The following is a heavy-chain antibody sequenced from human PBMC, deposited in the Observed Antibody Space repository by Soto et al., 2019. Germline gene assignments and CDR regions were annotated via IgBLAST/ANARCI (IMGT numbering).Heavy chain of an antibody. J-gene: IGHJ4*02. V-gene: IGHV4-30-4*01. CDR2: IYYSGCT. CDR3: ARLQAAAGDNDLTFDY. Sequence: TLSLTFTISACSISSGYYYWSWIRQPPEKGLEWIGYIYYSGCTYYNPSLKSRVTISVDTSKNQFSLKLSSVTAADTAVYYCARLQAAAGDNDLTFDYWGQGTLVTVSS. D-gene: IGHD6-13*01. CDR1: ACSISSGYYY.